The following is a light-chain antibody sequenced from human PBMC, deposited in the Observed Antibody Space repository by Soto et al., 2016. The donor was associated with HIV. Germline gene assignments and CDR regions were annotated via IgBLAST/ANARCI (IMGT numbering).Light chain of an antibody. CDR3: NSRDSSGNHML. J-gene: IGLJ3*02. CDR2: GKS. Sequence: SSELTQDPAVSVALGQTVRITCRGDSLRNYYASWYQQKPGQAPVLVIYGKSNRPSGIPDRFSGSSSGNTASLTITGSQAEDEADYYCNSRDSSGNHMLFGGGTKVTVL. CDR1: SLRNYY. V-gene: IGLV3-19*01.